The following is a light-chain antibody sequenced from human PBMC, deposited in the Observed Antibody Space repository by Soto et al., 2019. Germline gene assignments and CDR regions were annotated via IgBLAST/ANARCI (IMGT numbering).Light chain of an antibody. CDR3: QSYDSSLRGV. V-gene: IGLV1-40*01. Sequence: QSVLTQPPSVSGAPGQRVTISCTGSTSNIGAGYDVHWYQQVPGTAPKLLIYGSVNRPSGVPDRFSCSTSGASASLAITGLQAYEEADYYCQSYDSSLRGVFGGGTKLTVL. CDR1: TSNIGAGYD. CDR2: GSV. J-gene: IGLJ3*02.